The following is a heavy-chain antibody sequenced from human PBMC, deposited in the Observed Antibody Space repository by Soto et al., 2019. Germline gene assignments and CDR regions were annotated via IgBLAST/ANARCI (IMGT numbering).Heavy chain of an antibody. CDR3: ARAGIAYCTSTTCYLYYYVMDV. J-gene: IGHJ6*02. CDR1: GYTVTSYY. Sequence: ASVSVSCKXSGYTVTSYYMHWVRQVPGQGLEWMGIINPKSGSTTYAEKFQGRVTMTRDTSTNTVYMELTSLTSGDTAVYYCARAGIAYCTSTTCYLYYYVMDVWGQGTTVTVSS. CDR2: INPKSGST. V-gene: IGHV1-46*01. D-gene: IGHD2-2*01.